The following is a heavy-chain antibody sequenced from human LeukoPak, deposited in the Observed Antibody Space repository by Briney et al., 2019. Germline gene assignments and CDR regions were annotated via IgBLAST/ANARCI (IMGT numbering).Heavy chain of an antibody. CDR3: ARAPHYYGSGLYYFDY. V-gene: IGHV3-64*01. CDR1: GFTFSNAW. Sequence: GGSLRLSCAASGFTFSNAWMSWVRQAPGKGLEYVSAITPSGGSTYYANSVKGRFTMSRDNSKSTLYLQMGSLRAEDMAVYFCARAPHYYGSGLYYFDYWGQGTLVTVSS. J-gene: IGHJ4*02. D-gene: IGHD3-10*01. CDR2: ITPSGGST.